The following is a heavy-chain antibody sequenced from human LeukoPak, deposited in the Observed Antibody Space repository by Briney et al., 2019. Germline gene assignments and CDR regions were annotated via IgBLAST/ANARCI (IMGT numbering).Heavy chain of an antibody. CDR2: IIGSGGST. Sequence: GGPLRLSCAASGFTFSSYAMSWVRQAPGKGLEWVSAIIGSGGSTYYADSVKGRFTISRDNSKNTLYLQMNSLRAEDTAVYYCAKAPRAAAGTYNGMDVWGQGTTVTVSS. J-gene: IGHJ6*02. D-gene: IGHD6-13*01. CDR3: AKAPRAAAGTYNGMDV. CDR1: GFTFSSYA. V-gene: IGHV3-23*01.